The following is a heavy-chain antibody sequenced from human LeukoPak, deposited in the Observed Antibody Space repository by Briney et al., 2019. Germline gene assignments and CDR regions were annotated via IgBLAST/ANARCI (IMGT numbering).Heavy chain of an antibody. CDR1: GYTFTTYY. V-gene: IGHV1-46*01. J-gene: IGHJ6*03. CDR2: INPSIGST. Sequence: ASVKLSCKASGYTFTTYYIQWVRQAPGQRLEWLGIINPSIGSTTYAQNFQCRVTMTRDTSTGTIYMEVSSLRSAHTALYYSGREARPPPYYYYMDVWGKGTTVTVSS. CDR3: GREARPPPYYYYMDV. D-gene: IGHD5-12*01.